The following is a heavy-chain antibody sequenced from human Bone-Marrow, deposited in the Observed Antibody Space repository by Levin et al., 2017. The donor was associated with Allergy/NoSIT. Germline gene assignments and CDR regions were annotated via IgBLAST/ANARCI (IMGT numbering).Heavy chain of an antibody. J-gene: IGHJ4*02. D-gene: IGHD2-15*01. V-gene: IGHV3-30*18. CDR1: GFTFSSYG. CDR3: AKDEGYCSGGSCWGFDY. CDR2: ISYDGSNK. Sequence: GGSLRLSCAASGFTFSSYGMHWVRQAPGKGLEWVAVISYDGSNKYYADSVKGRFTISRDNSKNTLYLQMNSLRAEDTDVYYCAKDEGYCSGGSCWGFDYWGQVTLVAVSS.